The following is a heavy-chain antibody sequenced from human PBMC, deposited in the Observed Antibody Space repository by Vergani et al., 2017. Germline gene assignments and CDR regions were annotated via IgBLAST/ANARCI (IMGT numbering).Heavy chain of an antibody. CDR3: ARDYGDNDAFDI. CDR2: IYTSGST. V-gene: IGHV4-61*02. Sequence: QVQLQESGPGLVKPSQTLSLTCTVSGGSISSGSYYWSWIRQPAGKGLEWIGRIYTSGSTNYNPSLKSRVTISVDTSKNQFSLKLSSVTAADTAVYYCARDYGDNDAFDIWGQGTMVTVSS. CDR1: GGSISSGSYY. D-gene: IGHD4-23*01. J-gene: IGHJ3*02.